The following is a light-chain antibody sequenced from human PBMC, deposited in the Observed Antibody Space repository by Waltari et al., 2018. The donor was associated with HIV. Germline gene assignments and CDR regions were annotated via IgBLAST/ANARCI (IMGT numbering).Light chain of an antibody. V-gene: IGKV3-15*01. CDR3: HHYNNWRET. J-gene: IGKJ1*01. CDR1: QSVNSN. CDR2: GTS. Sequence: EILMTQAPATLSVSPGERATLSCRASQSVNSNLAWNQQKPGQTPRLLIYGTSTSATDIPARFSGSGSGTEFTLTISSLQSEDFAVYYCHHYNNWRETFGQGTKVEIK.